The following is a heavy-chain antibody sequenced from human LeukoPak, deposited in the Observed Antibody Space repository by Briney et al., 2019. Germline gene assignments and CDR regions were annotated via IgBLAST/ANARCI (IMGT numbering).Heavy chain of an antibody. J-gene: IGHJ3*02. CDR2: IYYSGST. CDR3: ARPFDAFDI. V-gene: IGHV4-39*01. CDR1: GGSLSSSSYY. Sequence: PSETLSLTCTVSGGSLSSSSYYWGWIRQPPGKGLEWIGSIYYSGSTYYNPSLKSRVTISVDTSKNQFSLKLSSVTAADTAVYYCARPFDAFDIWGQGTMVTVSS.